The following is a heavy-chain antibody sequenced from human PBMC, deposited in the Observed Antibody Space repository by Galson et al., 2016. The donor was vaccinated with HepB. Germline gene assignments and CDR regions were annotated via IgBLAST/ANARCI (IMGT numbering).Heavy chain of an antibody. D-gene: IGHD3-22*01. CDR2: IWYEGNNK. CDR1: GFTFSSYG. Sequence: SLRLSCAAPGFTFSSYGMHWVRQPPGKGLEWVAVIWYEGNNKYFAEYVKGRFTISRDNSKNTPYLQMNSLRAEDTAVYYCARGRVYYDTSGYYLPYFDYWGQGTLVTVSS. CDR3: ARGRVYYDTSGYYLPYFDY. J-gene: IGHJ4*02. V-gene: IGHV3-33*01.